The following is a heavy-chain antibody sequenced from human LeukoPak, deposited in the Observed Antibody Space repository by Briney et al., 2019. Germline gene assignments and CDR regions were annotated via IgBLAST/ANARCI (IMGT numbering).Heavy chain of an antibody. CDR2: IYYSGST. V-gene: IGHV4-61*05. CDR1: GGSISSSSYY. D-gene: IGHD5-18*01. Sequence: SETLSLTCTVSGGSISSSSYYWGWIRQPPGKGLEWIGYIYYSGSTNYNPSLKSRVTISVDTSKNQFSLKLSSVTAADTAVYYCARGGYSYGDDAFDIWGQGTMVTVSS. CDR3: ARGGYSYGDDAFDI. J-gene: IGHJ3*02.